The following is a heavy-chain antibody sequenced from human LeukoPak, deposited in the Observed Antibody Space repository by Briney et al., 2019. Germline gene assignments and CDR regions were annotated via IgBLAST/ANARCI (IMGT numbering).Heavy chain of an antibody. V-gene: IGHV3-21*01. D-gene: IGHD6-19*01. Sequence: GGSLRLSCAASGFTFSTYSMTWVRQAPGKGLEWVSSIVSSSNYIYYADSVKGRFTISGDNAKNSLYLQMNSLRAEDTAVYYCARGDWYAGGTFHYWGQGTLVTVSS. CDR3: ARGDWYAGGTFHY. J-gene: IGHJ4*02. CDR1: GFTFSTYS. CDR2: IVSSSNYI.